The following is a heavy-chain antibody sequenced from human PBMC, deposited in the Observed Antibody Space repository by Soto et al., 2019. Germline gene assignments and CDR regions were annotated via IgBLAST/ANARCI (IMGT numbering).Heavy chain of an antibody. Sequence: QITLKESGPTLVKPTQTLTLTCTFFGFSLSTSGVGVGWIRLPPGKALEWLALIYWDDDKRYSPFLKSRLTITKDTSKIKVFLTMTNMNPVDTATYYCAHRGYYYDSSGYVYYYGMDVWGQGTTVTVSS. CDR1: GFSLSTSGVG. V-gene: IGHV2-5*02. D-gene: IGHD3-22*01. J-gene: IGHJ6*02. CDR3: AHRGYYYDSSGYVYYYGMDV. CDR2: IYWDDDK.